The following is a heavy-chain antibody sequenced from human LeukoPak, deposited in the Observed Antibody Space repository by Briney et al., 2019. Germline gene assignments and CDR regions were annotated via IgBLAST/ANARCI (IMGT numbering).Heavy chain of an antibody. V-gene: IGHV4-39*07. J-gene: IGHJ4*02. D-gene: IGHD3-3*01. Sequence: SETLSLTYTVSGGSISSSSYYWGWIRQPPGKGLEWIGSIYYSGSTYYNPSLKSRVTISVDTSKNQFSLKLSSVTAADTAVYYCARDPYYDFWTGYYTGGIFGYWGQGTLVTVSS. CDR3: ARDPYYDFWTGYYTGGIFGY. CDR2: IYYSGST. CDR1: GGSISSSSYY.